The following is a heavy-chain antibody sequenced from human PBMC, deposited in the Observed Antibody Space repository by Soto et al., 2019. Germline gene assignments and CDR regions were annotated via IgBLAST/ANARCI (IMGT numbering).Heavy chain of an antibody. V-gene: IGHV1-69*01. J-gene: IGHJ6*02. D-gene: IGHD2-8*01. CDR1: GGTFRSYA. CDR2: IIPMFGKP. Sequence: QVQLVQSGAEVREPGSSVKVSCEASGGTFRSYAINWVRQAPGQGLEWMGGIIPMFGKPNYAEKFLGRVTISAGESTRTAYMKVTRLKSEDRAVYYCARSMETNYFYCMDVWGLGTTVTVSS. CDR3: ARSMETNYFYCMDV.